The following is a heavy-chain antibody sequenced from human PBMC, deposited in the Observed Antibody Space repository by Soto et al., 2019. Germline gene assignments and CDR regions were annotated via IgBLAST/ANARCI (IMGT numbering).Heavy chain of an antibody. V-gene: IGHV3-74*01. D-gene: IGHD3-3*01. CDR3: ARANLTYYDFWSGTQHYYGMDV. CDR2: INSDGSST. J-gene: IGHJ6*02. Sequence: PGGSLRLSCAASGFTVSIYWMHWVLQAPGKGLVWVSRINSDGSSTSYADSVKGRFTISRDNAKNTLYLQMNSLRAEDTAVYYCARANLTYYDFWSGTQHYYGMDVWGQGTTVTVSS. CDR1: GFTVSIYW.